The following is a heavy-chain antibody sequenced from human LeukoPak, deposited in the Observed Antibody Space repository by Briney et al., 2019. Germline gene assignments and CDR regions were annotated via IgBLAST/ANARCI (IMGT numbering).Heavy chain of an antibody. Sequence: GGSLRLSCAASGFSLRNYWMHWVRQVPGKRLVWVSRIGGDGSVTNYADSVKGRFTISRDNAKNTLFLQINGLRAEDTAVYYFARYSSSSGGASYYLDYWGHGTLVTVSS. CDR3: ARYSSSSGGASYYLDY. CDR2: IGGDGSVT. V-gene: IGHV3-74*01. D-gene: IGHD6-6*01. J-gene: IGHJ4*01. CDR1: GFSLRNYW.